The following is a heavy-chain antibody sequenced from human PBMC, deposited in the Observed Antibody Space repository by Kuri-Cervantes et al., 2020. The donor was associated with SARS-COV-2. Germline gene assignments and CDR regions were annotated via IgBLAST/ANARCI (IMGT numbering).Heavy chain of an antibody. J-gene: IGHJ4*02. Sequence: SCTVSGGSISSGSHYWSWIRQPAGKGLEWIGRIYTSGSTNYNPSLKSRVTISVDTSKNQFSLKLSSVTAADTAVYYCASGGSSGYFNYWGQGTLVTVSS. CDR2: IYTSGST. CDR1: GGSISSGSHY. CDR3: ASGGSSGYFNY. V-gene: IGHV4-61*02. D-gene: IGHD3-22*01.